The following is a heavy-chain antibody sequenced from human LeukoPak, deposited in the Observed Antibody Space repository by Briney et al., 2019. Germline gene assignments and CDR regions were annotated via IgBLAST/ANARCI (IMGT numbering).Heavy chain of an antibody. CDR1: GFTFTSYA. V-gene: IGHV3-23*01. D-gene: IGHD6-13*01. CDR3: AREGIAAAGNFDC. J-gene: IGHJ4*02. CDR2: IRGSGGST. Sequence: QPGGSLRLSCAASGFTFTSYAMSWVRQAPGKGLEWVSAIRGSGGSTNYADSVKGRFTISRDNSKNTLYLQMNSLRVEDTAVYYCAREGIAAAGNFDCWGQGTLVTVSS.